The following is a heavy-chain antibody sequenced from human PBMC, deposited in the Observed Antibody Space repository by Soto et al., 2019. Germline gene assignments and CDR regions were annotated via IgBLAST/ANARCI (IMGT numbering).Heavy chain of an antibody. Sequence: ASVKVSCKASGGTFSSYAISWVRQAPGQGLEWMGGIIPIFGTANYAQKFQGRVTITADESTSTAYMELSSLRSEDTAVYYCARDPAVAGTYGMGVWGQGTTVTVSS. CDR2: IIPIFGTA. D-gene: IGHD6-19*01. CDR1: GGTFSSYA. CDR3: ARDPAVAGTYGMGV. J-gene: IGHJ6*02. V-gene: IGHV1-69*13.